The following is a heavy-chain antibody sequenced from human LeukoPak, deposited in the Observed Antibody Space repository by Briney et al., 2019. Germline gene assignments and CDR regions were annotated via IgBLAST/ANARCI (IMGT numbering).Heavy chain of an antibody. CDR3: ARGGYDYVWGSYRFDY. J-gene: IGHJ4*02. D-gene: IGHD3-16*02. Sequence: ASVKVSCKASGYTFTGHYIHWVRQAPGQGLEWMGWINPNSGVTHYPQKFQGRVTMTRDTSIRTAYMEVSSLRSDDTAVYYCARGGYDYVWGSYRFDYWGQGTLVTVSS. CDR1: GYTFTGHY. CDR2: INPNSGVT. V-gene: IGHV1-2*02.